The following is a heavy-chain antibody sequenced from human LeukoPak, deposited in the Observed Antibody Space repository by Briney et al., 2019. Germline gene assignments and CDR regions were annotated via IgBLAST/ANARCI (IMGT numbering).Heavy chain of an antibody. J-gene: IGHJ5*02. CDR1: GYSISSGYY. CDR2: IYHSGST. CDR3: ARQSSRDQIYDFWSGYYTRWFDP. V-gene: IGHV4-38-2*01. D-gene: IGHD3-3*01. Sequence: SETLSLTCAVSGYSISSGYYWGWIRQPPGKGLEWIGSIYHSGSTYYNPSLKSRDTISVDTSKNQFSLELSSVTAADTAVYYCARQSSRDQIYDFWSGYYTRWFDPWGQGTLVTVSS.